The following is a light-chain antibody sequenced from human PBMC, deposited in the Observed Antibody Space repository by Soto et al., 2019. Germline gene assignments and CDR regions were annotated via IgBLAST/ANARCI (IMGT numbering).Light chain of an antibody. Sequence: DIPMTQSPSTLSASVGDRVTITCRASQSASTWLAWYQQKPGKAPKLLIYDASILQGGVPLRFSGSGSGTEFTLTISSLQSEDFATYYCQQYNMYPYTFGQGTKLE. V-gene: IGKV1-5*01. CDR2: DAS. CDR3: QQYNMYPYT. J-gene: IGKJ2*01. CDR1: QSASTW.